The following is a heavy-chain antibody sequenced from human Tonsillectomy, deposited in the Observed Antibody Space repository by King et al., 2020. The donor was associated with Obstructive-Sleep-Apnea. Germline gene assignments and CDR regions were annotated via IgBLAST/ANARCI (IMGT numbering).Heavy chain of an antibody. CDR1: GFTFSSFW. Sequence: VQLVESGGGSVQPGGSLRLSCAASGFTFSSFWMHWVRQAPGKGLVWVSRISSDGSTTTYADSVKGRFTIPRDNAKNTLYLQMNSLRAEDTAVYYCSTLTVAGDHGGVDYWGQGTLVTVSS. CDR3: STLTVAGDHGGVDY. J-gene: IGHJ4*02. CDR2: ISSDGSTT. D-gene: IGHD4-17*01. V-gene: IGHV3-74*01.